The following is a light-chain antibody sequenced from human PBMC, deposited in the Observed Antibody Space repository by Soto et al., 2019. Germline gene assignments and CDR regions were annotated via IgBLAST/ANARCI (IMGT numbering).Light chain of an antibody. CDR2: DAS. CDR1: QSISSW. J-gene: IGKJ1*01. Sequence: DIQMTQSPSTLSASVGDRVTITCRASQSISSWLAWYQQKPGKAPKLLIYDASSLESGVPSRFSGSGSGTEFTLPIRSLQPYDFASYYCQQYNSYWTFGQGTKVEIK. CDR3: QQYNSYWT. V-gene: IGKV1-5*01.